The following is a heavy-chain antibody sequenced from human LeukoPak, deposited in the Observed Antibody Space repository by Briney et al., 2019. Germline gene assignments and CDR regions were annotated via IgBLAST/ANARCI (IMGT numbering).Heavy chain of an antibody. Sequence: PSGGSLRLSCAASGFTLSSCGMHWVRQAPGKGLEWVSSITAGGTNTYRSASATGRFTISRDNSENTLYLQMNNLRAEDTAIYYCAKDSVAAAGFYLDYWGQGTLVTVSS. CDR3: AKDSVAAAGFYLDY. CDR1: GFTLSSCG. J-gene: IGHJ4*02. D-gene: IGHD6-25*01. CDR2: ITAGGTNT. V-gene: IGHV3-NL1*01.